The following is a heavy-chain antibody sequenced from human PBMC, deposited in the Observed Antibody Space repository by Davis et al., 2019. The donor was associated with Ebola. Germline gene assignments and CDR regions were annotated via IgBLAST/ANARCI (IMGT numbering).Heavy chain of an antibody. V-gene: IGHV3-30*02. CDR1: GFIFSSFG. Sequence: GGSLRLSCPTSGFIFSSFGMHWVRQAPGKGLEWVAFIRYDGTDKYYANSVKGRFTISRDNAKNTLYLQMNSLRVEDTAVYYCAKDPSFDSWGQGTLVTVS. CDR3: AKDPSFDS. CDR2: IRYDGTDK. J-gene: IGHJ4*02.